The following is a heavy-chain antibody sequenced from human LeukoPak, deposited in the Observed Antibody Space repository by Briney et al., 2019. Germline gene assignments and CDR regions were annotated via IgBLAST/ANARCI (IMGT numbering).Heavy chain of an antibody. D-gene: IGHD1-26*01. CDR3: ARTVKWELTGSFDY. J-gene: IGHJ4*02. CDR2: IYSGGST. Sequence: QAGGSLRLSCAASGFTVSNTYMNWVRQAPGKGLVWVSIIYSGGSTYYTDSVKGRFTSSRDDPMNTLYLQMNSLRAEDTAVYYCARTVKWELTGSFDYWGQGTLVTVSS. CDR1: GFTVSNTY. V-gene: IGHV3-53*01.